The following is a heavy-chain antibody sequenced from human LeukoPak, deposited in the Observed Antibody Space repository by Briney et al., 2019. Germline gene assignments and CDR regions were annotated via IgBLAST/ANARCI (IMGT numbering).Heavy chain of an antibody. Sequence: SVKVSCKASGGTFSSYAISWVRQAPGQGLEWMGRIIPIFGTANYAQRFQGRVTITTDESTSTAYMELSSLRSEDTAVYYCARGYDFWSGHSSLFDYWGQGTLVTVSS. D-gene: IGHD3-3*01. CDR1: GGTFSSYA. J-gene: IGHJ4*02. CDR2: IIPIFGTA. V-gene: IGHV1-69*05. CDR3: ARGYDFWSGHSSLFDY.